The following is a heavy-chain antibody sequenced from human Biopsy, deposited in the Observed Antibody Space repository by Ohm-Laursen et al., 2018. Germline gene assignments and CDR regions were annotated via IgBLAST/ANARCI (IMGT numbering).Heavy chain of an antibody. D-gene: IGHD6-19*01. CDR3: ARGLSSGWYGYFDV. V-gene: IGHV3-33*04. J-gene: IGHJ2*01. Sequence: SLRLSCAASGFTFGHYAMHWVRQAPGKGLEWISLIWYDGTNEDYADSVKGRFTISRGKSKNTLYLQINTLTLEDTAFYYCARGLSSGWYGYFDVWGRGTLVTVSS. CDR1: GFTFGHYA. CDR2: IWYDGTNE.